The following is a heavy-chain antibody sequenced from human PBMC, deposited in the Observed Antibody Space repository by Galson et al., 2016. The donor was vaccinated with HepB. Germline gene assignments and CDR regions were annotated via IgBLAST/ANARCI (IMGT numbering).Heavy chain of an antibody. CDR2: ISGSGGSP. J-gene: IGHJ4*02. V-gene: IGHV3-23*01. Sequence: SLRLSCASSGFIFRNYGMSWVRQAPGKGLEWVSGISGSGGSPYYADSVRGRLTISRDNSKNTLYLQMSSLRADDTAIYYCAKDAVSFDSSGYYYANLDYWGQGTLDTVSS. CDR3: AKDAVSFDSSGYYYANLDY. D-gene: IGHD3-22*01. CDR1: GFIFRNYG.